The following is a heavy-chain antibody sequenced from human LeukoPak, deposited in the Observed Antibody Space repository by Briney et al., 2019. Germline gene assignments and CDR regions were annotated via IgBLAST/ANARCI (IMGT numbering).Heavy chain of an antibody. CDR2: IFPADSDT. D-gene: IGHD2-8*02. CDR1: GSTFIDYW. V-gene: IGHV5-51*01. Sequence: GASLQISCQDSGSTFIDYWIGGVRQVPGKGREWMGIIFPADSDTKYSPSFQGQVTISVDRSTSTAYLQWSSLKASDTAVYYCARHGLEGCTGGRCFQSFHYYGMDVWGQGTAVTVSS. CDR3: ARHGLEGCTGGRCFQSFHYYGMDV. J-gene: IGHJ6*02.